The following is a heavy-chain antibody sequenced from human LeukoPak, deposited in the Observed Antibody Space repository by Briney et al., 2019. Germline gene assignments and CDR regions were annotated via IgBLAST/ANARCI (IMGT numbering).Heavy chain of an antibody. J-gene: IGHJ4*02. CDR3: ASGQDGSSSR. Sequence: PGGSLRLSCAASGFTFSAFAMHWVRQAPGKGLEWVSSISSSSSYIYYADSVKGRFTISRDNAKNSLYLQMNSLRAEDTAVYYCASGQDGSSSRWGQGTLVTVSS. CDR2: ISSSSSYI. CDR1: GFTFSAFA. D-gene: IGHD6-6*01. V-gene: IGHV3-21*01.